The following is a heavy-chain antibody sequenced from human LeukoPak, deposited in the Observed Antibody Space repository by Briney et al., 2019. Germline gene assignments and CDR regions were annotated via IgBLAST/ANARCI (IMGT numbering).Heavy chain of an antibody. CDR1: GGSISSGSYY. V-gene: IGHV4-61*02. CDR2: IYTSGST. Sequence: SQTLSLTCTVSGGSISSGSYYWSWIRQPAGKGLEWIGRIYTSGSTNYNPSLKSRVTISVDTSKNQFSLGLSSVTAADTAVYYCARTSYGDDYWGQGTLVTVSS. CDR3: ARTSYGDDY. D-gene: IGHD3-10*01. J-gene: IGHJ4*02.